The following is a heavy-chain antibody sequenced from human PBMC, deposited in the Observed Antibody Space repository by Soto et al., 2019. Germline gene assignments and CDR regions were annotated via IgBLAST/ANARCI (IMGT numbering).Heavy chain of an antibody. CDR3: ATGGTRELLDLPIDY. J-gene: IGHJ4*02. CDR2: FDPEDGET. Sequence: ASVKVSCKVSGYTLTELSMHWVRQAPGKGLEWMGGFDPEDGETIYAQKFQGRVTMTEDTSTDTAYMELSSLRSEDTAVYYCATGGTRELLDLPIDYWGQGTLVTVSS. D-gene: IGHD1-26*01. CDR1: GYTLTELS. V-gene: IGHV1-24*01.